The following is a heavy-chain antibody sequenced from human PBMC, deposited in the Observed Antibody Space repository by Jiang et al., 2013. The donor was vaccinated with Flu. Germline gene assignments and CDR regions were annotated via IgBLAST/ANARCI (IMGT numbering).Heavy chain of an antibody. Sequence: GQGLEWMGWISAYNGNTNYAQKLQGRVTMTTDTPTSTAYMELRSLRSDDTAVYYCARVTSYQPGETDYWGQGTLVTVSS. D-gene: IGHD1-26*01. CDR3: ARVTSYQPGETDY. V-gene: IGHV1-18*01. CDR2: ISAYNGNT. J-gene: IGHJ4*02.